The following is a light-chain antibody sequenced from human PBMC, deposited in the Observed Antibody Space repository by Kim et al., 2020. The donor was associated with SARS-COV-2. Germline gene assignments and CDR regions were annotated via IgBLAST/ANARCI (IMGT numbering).Light chain of an antibody. Sequence: PGARATLSCRASQSVTSSYLAWYQQKPGQAPRLLIYGVSKRATGVPDRFSGSGSGTDFTLTISSLEPEDFAVYFCQQYSNSPLTFGGGTKVDIK. CDR3: QQYSNSPLT. J-gene: IGKJ4*01. CDR1: QSVTSSY. CDR2: GVS. V-gene: IGKV3-20*01.